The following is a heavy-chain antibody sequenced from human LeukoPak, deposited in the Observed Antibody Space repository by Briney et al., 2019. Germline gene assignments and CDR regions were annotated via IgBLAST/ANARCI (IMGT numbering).Heavy chain of an antibody. D-gene: IGHD5-12*01. V-gene: IGHV3-48*01. CDR2: ISSSSSTI. J-gene: IGHJ4*01. CDR3: ARDRGPLDY. CDR1: GFTFSSYS. Sequence: GGSLRLSCAASGFTFSSYSMNWVRQAPGEGLEWVSYISSSSSTIYYADSVKGRFTISRDNAKNSLYLQMNSLTAEDTAVYYCARDRGPLDYWGHGTLVTVSS.